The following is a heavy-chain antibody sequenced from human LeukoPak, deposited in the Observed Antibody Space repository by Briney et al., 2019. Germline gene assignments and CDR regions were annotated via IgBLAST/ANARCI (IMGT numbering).Heavy chain of an antibody. CDR3: ARAHNPLPYYMDV. Sequence: PSETLSLTCTVSGGSISSYYWSWIRQPPGKGLEWIGYIYYSGSTNYNPSPKSRVTISVDTSKNQFSLKLSSVTAADTAVYYCARAHNPLPYYMDVWGKGSTVTVSS. CDR1: GGSISSYY. D-gene: IGHD1-14*01. CDR2: IYYSGST. J-gene: IGHJ6*03. V-gene: IGHV4-59*01.